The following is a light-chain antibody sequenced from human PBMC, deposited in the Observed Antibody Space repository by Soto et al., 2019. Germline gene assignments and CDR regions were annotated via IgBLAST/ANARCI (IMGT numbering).Light chain of an antibody. CDR2: GTS. CDR3: QQYGRSPMT. J-gene: IGKJ1*01. CDR1: QSVSTNY. Sequence: EIELTQSPGTLSLSPGERATLSCRASQSVSTNYLTWYQQKPGQAPRLLIYGTSSRATGIPDRFSGSGSGTDFTLTISRLEPEDFAVYYCQQYGRSPMTFGQGTKVEI. V-gene: IGKV3-20*01.